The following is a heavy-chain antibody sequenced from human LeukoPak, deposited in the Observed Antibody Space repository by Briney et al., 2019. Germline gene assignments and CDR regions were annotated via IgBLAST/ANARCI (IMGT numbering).Heavy chain of an antibody. Sequence: GGSLRLSCAASGFTFDDYAMHWVRQAPGKGLEWVSGISWNSGSIGYADSVKGRFTISRDNAKNSLYLQMNSLRAEDTAVYYCAKDREYYYDSSGYYYDPPDWFDPWGQGTLVTVSS. J-gene: IGHJ5*02. CDR2: ISWNSGSI. V-gene: IGHV3-9*01. CDR3: AKDREYYYDSSGYYYDPPDWFDP. D-gene: IGHD3-22*01. CDR1: GFTFDDYA.